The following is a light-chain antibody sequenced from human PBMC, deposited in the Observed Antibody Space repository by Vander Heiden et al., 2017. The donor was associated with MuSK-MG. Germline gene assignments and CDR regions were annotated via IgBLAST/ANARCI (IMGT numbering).Light chain of an antibody. CDR3: QQRDSTPIT. CDR2: AAS. CDR1: QSISIS. Sequence: DIQLTQSPSPLSASVGDRVSITCRASQSISISLNWYQLKPGTAPKLLIYAASTLQSGAPSRFSGSGSGTDFTLTISRLQPEDFATYYCQQRDSTPITFGGGTTVDIK. J-gene: IGKJ4*01. V-gene: IGKV1-39*01.